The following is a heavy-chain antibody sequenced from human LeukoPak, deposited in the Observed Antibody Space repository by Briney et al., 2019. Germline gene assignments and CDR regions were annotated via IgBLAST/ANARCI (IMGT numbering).Heavy chain of an antibody. V-gene: IGHV4-39*01. CDR2: IYYSGST. D-gene: IGHD3-22*01. Sequence: SETLSLTCTVSGCSVSSPISYWCWIRQPQGKGLERIGSIYYSGSTYYTPSLKSRFTISVDTSKNQFSLKLSSVTAADTAVYYCARGGGGYRSWYNWLDPWGQGTLVTVSS. CDR3: ARGGGGYRSWYNWLDP. CDR1: GCSVSSPISY. J-gene: IGHJ5*02.